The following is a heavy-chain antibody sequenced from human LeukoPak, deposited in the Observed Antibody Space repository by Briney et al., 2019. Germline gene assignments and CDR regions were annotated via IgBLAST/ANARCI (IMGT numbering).Heavy chain of an antibody. CDR3: ARDSGLGRRCSGSSCYGYFQD. Sequence: PGGSLRLSCAASGFTFSSYGMHWVRQAPGKGLEWVAFMSFDGNIEYYADSVKGLFTISRDNSKNTLYLQMNSLRVEGAAVYYCARDSGLGRRCSGSSCYGYFQDWGQGTLVSVSS. CDR1: GFTFSSYG. CDR2: MSFDGNIE. J-gene: IGHJ1*01. D-gene: IGHD2-15*01. V-gene: IGHV3-30*19.